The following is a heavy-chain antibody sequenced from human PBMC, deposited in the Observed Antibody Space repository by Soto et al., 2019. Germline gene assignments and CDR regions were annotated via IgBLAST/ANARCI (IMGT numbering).Heavy chain of an antibody. Sequence: PSETLSLTCTVSGGSISSYYWSWIRQPPGKGLEWIGYIYYSGSTNYNPSLKSRVTISVDTSTNQFSLKLSSVTAADTAVYYCARASADRGTGYYDPYGMDGWGQGNTVT. CDR1: GGSISSYY. CDR2: IYYSGST. V-gene: IGHV4-59*01. J-gene: IGHJ6*02. CDR3: ARASADRGTGYYDPYGMDG. D-gene: IGHD3-9*01.